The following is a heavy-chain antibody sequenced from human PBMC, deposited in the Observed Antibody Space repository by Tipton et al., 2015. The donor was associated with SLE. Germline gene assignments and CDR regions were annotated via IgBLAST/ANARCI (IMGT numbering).Heavy chain of an antibody. D-gene: IGHD6-19*01. CDR3: ARGWWFDP. CDR1: GGSIISGSNY. CDR2: IYYSGST. Sequence: LRLSCTVSGGSIISGSNYWNWIRQSAGKGLEWIGHIYYSGSTNYNPSLKSRVTISVDTSKNQFSLKLSSVTAADTAVYYCARGWWFDPWGQGTLVTVSS. J-gene: IGHJ5*02. V-gene: IGHV4-61*10.